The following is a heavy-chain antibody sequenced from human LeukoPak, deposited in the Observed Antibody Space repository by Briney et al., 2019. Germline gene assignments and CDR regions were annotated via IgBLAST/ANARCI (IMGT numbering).Heavy chain of an antibody. V-gene: IGHV3-23*01. CDR1: GFSFSNYA. CDR2: VGGNNAGT. J-gene: IGHJ3*02. CDR3: AKPKGICSGGTCYMADAFDI. Sequence: GGSLRLSCVASGFSFSNYALTWVRQAPGKGLEWVAAVGGNNAGTFYADSVQGRFTISRDNSNNMLWLHMNSLRAEDTAVYYCAKPKGICSGGTCYMADAFDIWGQGTVVTVSS. D-gene: IGHD2-15*01.